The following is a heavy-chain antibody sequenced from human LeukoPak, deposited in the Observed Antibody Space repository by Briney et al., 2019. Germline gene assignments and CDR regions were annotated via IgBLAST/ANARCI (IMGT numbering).Heavy chain of an antibody. CDR1: GGSFSGYY. CDR3: ARGRGYYDSSGYYIPFQLDY. D-gene: IGHD3-22*01. J-gene: IGHJ4*02. V-gene: IGHV4-34*01. Sequence: PSETLSLTCAVYGGSFSGYYWSWIRQPPGKGLEWIGEINHSGSTNYNPSLKSRVTISVDTSKNQFSLKLSSVTAADTAVYYCARGRGYYDSSGYYIPFQLDYWGRGTLVTVSS. CDR2: INHSGST.